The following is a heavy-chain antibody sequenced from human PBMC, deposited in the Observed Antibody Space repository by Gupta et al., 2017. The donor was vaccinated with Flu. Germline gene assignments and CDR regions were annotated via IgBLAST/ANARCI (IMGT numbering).Heavy chain of an antibody. J-gene: IGHJ3*02. CDR3: GHYLWSGYFTDGAFDI. V-gene: IGHV2-5*02. Sequence: PPGKALEWLALIYWDDDKRYSPSLKSRLTITRDTSKNQVVLIMTNMDPVDTATYYCGHYLWSGYFTDGAFDIWGQGAMVTVSS. D-gene: IGHD3-3*01. CDR2: IYWDDDK.